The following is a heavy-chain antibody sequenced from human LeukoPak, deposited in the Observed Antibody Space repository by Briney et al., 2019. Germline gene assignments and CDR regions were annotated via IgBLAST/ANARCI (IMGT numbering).Heavy chain of an antibody. V-gene: IGHV2-5*02. CDR1: GFSLSTSGLS. Sequence: SGPTLVKPTQTLTLTCTFSGFSLSTSGLSVGWIRQPPGKALEWLGFIYWDDDKRYSPSLKHRLTITKDTSKNQVVLTMTNMDPVDTGTYYCAHRPPDIVATIYYFDFWGQGTLVTVSS. CDR3: AHRPPDIVATIYYFDF. D-gene: IGHD5-12*01. J-gene: IGHJ4*02. CDR2: IYWDDDK.